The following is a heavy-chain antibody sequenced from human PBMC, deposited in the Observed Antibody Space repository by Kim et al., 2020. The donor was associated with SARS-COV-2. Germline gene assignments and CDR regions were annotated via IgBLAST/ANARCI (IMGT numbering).Heavy chain of an antibody. V-gene: IGHV1-18*01. CDR1: GYTFTSYG. CDR3: ARAQLGEVVYYYYGMDV. CDR2: ISAYNGNT. J-gene: IGHJ6*02. D-gene: IGHD1-1*01. Sequence: ASVKVSCKASGYTFTSYGISWVRQAPGQGLEWMGWISAYNGNTNYAQKLQGRVTMTTDTSTSTAYMELRSLRSDDTAVYYCARAQLGEVVYYYYGMDVWGQGTTVTVSS.